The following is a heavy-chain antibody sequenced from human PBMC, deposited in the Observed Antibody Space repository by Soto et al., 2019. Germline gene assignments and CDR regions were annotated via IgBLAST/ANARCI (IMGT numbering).Heavy chain of an antibody. V-gene: IGHV4-31*03. Sequence: QVQLQESGPGLVKPSQTLSLTCTVSGGSISSGGYYWSWIRQHPGKGLEWIGYIYYSGSTYYNPALTSRVTISVDTSKNQFSLKLSSVTAAVTAVYYCQGGYSYGDFDYWGQGTLVTVSS. CDR1: GGSISSGGYY. CDR2: IYYSGST. J-gene: IGHJ4*02. D-gene: IGHD5-18*01. CDR3: QGGYSYGDFDY.